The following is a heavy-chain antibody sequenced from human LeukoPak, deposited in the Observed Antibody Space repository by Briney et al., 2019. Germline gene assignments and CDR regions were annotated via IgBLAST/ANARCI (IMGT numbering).Heavy chain of an antibody. CDR2: IYSSGST. J-gene: IGHJ3*02. V-gene: IGHV4-61*02. Sequence: PSQTLSLTCTVPGGSISSGRYYWSWIRPPAGKRLEWTGRIYSSGSTNYSPSLKSRVTISVDTSKTQFSLQLNSVTPEDTAVYYCARAPLVGASLAFDIWGQGTMVTVSS. CDR3: ARAPLVGASLAFDI. CDR1: GGSISSGRYY. D-gene: IGHD1-26*01.